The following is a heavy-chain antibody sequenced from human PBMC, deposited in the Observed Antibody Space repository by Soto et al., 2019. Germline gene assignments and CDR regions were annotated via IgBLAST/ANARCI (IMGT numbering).Heavy chain of an antibody. CDR2: IYHSGST. D-gene: IGHD3-22*01. V-gene: IGHV4-4*02. CDR3: ARSPDSSGYYPRRYYYGMDV. J-gene: IGHJ6*02. CDR1: GGSISSSNW. Sequence: SETMSVTCAVSGGSISSSNWWSWVSKPPGKGLEWIGEIYHSGSTNYNPSLKSRVTISVDKSKNQFSLKLSSVTAADTAVYYCARSPDSSGYYPRRYYYGMDVWGQGTTVTVSS.